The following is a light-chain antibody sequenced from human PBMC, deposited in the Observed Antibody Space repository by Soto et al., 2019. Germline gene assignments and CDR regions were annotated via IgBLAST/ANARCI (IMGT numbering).Light chain of an antibody. CDR1: QGIGND. J-gene: IGKJ4*01. V-gene: IGKV1-6*01. CDR3: LQDFNFPLT. Sequence: AIQMTQSPSSLSASLGDRVTITCRASQGIGNDLGWYQQKPGKAPELLISAASNLHTGVPSRFRGSGSGTVFTLTISSLQPEDYATYYCLQDFNFPLTFGGGTKVDIK. CDR2: AAS.